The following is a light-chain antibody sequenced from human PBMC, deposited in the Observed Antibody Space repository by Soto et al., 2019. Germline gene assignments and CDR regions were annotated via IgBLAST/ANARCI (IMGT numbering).Light chain of an antibody. CDR1: QSVSSN. CDR2: GAS. J-gene: IGKJ4*01. CDR3: QQYNNWPLT. Sequence: EIVMTQSPTTLSVSPGARDPLSCRARQSVSSNLAWYQQKPGQDPRLLIYGASTRATGIPARFSGSGSGTEFTLTISSLQSEDFAVYYCQQYNNWPLTFGGGTKVDI. V-gene: IGKV3D-15*01.